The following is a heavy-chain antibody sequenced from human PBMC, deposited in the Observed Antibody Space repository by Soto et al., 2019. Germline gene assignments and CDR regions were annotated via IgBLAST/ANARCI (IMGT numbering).Heavy chain of an antibody. D-gene: IGHD3-16*02. J-gene: IGHJ6*02. CDR2: IYYSGST. CDR3: ARGRDYDYVWGSYPYYYGMDV. Sequence: SETLSLTCTVSGGSISSGDYYWSWIRQPPGKGLEWIGYIYYSGSTYYNPSLKSRVTISVDTSKNQFSLKLSSVTVADTAVYYCARGRDYDYVWGSYPYYYGMDVWGQGTTVTVSS. CDR1: GGSISSGDYY. V-gene: IGHV4-30-4*01.